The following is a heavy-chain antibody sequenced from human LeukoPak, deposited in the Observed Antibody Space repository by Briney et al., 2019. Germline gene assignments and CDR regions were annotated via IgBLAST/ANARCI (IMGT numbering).Heavy chain of an antibody. CDR3: ARGPPSDY. CDR2: ISYDVSNK. Sequence: PGRSLRLSCAASGFTFSTYAMHWVRQAPGKGLEWVAVISYDVSNKYYADSVKGRFTISRDNAKNSLYLQMNSLRAEDTAVYYCARGPPSDYWGQGTLVTVSS. CDR1: GFTFSTYA. V-gene: IGHV3-30-3*01. J-gene: IGHJ4*02.